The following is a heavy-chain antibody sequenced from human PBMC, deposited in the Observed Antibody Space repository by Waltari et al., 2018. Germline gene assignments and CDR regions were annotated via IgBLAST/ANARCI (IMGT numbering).Heavy chain of an antibody. CDR3: ARGFVGLIAARPGWYWFDP. V-gene: IGHV1-8*01. CDR1: GYPFTSYD. CDR2: MNPNSGNT. J-gene: IGHJ5*02. Sequence: QVQLVQSGAEVKKPGASVKVSCKASGYPFTSYDINWVRQATGPGLEWMGWMNPNSGNTGYAQKFQGRVTMTRNTSISTAYMELSSLRSEDTAVYYCARGFVGLIAARPGWYWFDPWGQGTLVTVSS. D-gene: IGHD6-6*01.